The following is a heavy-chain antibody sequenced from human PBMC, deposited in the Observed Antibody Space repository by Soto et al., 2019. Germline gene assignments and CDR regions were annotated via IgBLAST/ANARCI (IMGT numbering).Heavy chain of an antibody. D-gene: IGHD2-15*01. CDR1: GFTFDDYA. CDR3: ARDHYCSGDTCYLISFDY. V-gene: IGHV3-9*01. J-gene: IGHJ4*02. Sequence: GGSLRLSCAASGFTFDDYAMHWVRQAPGKGLEWVSGISWNSGDTIHYADSVKGRFTVSRDNAKNSLYLQMNSLRDEDTAVYYCARDHYCSGDTCYLISFDYWGQGTQVTVSS. CDR2: ISWNSGDTI.